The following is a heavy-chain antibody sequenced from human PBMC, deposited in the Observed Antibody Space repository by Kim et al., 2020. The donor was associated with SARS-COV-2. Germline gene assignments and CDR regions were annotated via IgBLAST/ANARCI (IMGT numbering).Heavy chain of an antibody. V-gene: IGHV3-13*01. J-gene: IGHJ6*02. Sequence: GRFTISRENAKNSLYLQMNSLRAGDTAVYYCARGLGAEQQLDHNYYGMDVWGQGTTVTVSS. D-gene: IGHD6-13*01. CDR3: ARGLGAEQQLDHNYYGMDV.